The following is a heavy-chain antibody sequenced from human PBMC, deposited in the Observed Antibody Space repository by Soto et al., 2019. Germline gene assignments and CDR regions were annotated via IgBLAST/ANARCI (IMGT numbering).Heavy chain of an antibody. Sequence: QVHLEQWGAGLLKPSETLSLTCAVYGGSLSGYFWSWVRQPPGKGLEWIGEINHSGSTNYNPSLMSRVTISADTSKHQFSLGLSSVTAADWGIYDCASYHYYDFWIGSRHYMGVWGRGTTVTVSS. CDR1: GGSLSGYF. D-gene: IGHD3-3*01. CDR3: ASYHYYDFWIGSRHYMGV. V-gene: IGHV4-34*01. CDR2: INHSGST. J-gene: IGHJ6*03.